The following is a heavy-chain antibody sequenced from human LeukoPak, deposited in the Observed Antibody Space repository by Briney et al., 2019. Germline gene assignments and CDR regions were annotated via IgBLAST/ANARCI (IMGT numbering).Heavy chain of an antibody. V-gene: IGHV4-34*01. CDR3: VYYDCSGSTLADY. J-gene: IGHJ4*02. CDR1: GGSFSNYY. CDR2: INHSGGT. D-gene: IGHD3-22*01. Sequence: PSETLSLTCAVYGGSFSNYYWAWIRQSPGKGLEWIAEINHSGGTNYNPSLKSRVTISVDTSKKQFSLNLSSVTAADTAVFYCVYYDCSGSTLADYWGQGTLVTVSS.